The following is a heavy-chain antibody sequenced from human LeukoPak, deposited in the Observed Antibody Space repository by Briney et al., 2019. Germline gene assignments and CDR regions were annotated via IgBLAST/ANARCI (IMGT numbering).Heavy chain of an antibody. Sequence: PSETLSLTCAVYIGSFSGYYWSWIRQPPGKGLKWIGEIDHSGSTNYNPSLKSRATLSVDTSKNQFSLKVSSLTAADTAVYYCARRPRNSGKYDGPSGLDYWGQGNLVTVSS. J-gene: IGHJ4*02. CDR1: IGSFSGYY. CDR3: ARRPRNSGKYDGPSGLDY. V-gene: IGHV4-34*01. D-gene: IGHD1-26*01. CDR2: IDHSGST.